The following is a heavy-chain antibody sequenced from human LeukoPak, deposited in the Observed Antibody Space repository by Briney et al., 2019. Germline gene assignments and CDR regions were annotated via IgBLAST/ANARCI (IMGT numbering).Heavy chain of an antibody. Sequence: PGGSLRLSCAASGFTFSSYWMSWVRQAPGKGLEWVANIKQDGSEKYYVDSVKGRFTISRDNSKNSLYLQMNSLRTEDTALYYCAKEEVLPRGYSYGYAPSGYYYYMDVWGKGTTVTVSS. CDR2: IKQDGSEK. V-gene: IGHV3-7*03. CDR3: AKEEVLPRGYSYGYAPSGYYYYMDV. CDR1: GFTFSSYW. J-gene: IGHJ6*03. D-gene: IGHD5-18*01.